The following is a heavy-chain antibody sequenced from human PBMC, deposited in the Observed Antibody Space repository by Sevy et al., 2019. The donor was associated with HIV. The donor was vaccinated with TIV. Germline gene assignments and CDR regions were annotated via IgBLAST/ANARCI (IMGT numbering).Heavy chain of an antibody. CDR3: TRPYGSGSWEAFDI. D-gene: IGHD3-10*01. J-gene: IGHJ3*02. CDR1: GFTFSTYT. Sequence: RGYLRLSCAASGFTFSTYTMNWVRQAPGKGLEGVSSISSSSNYIYYADSLKGRFTISRDNAKNSVYLQINSLRAEDTAVYYCTRPYGSGSWEAFDIWGQGTMVSVSS. CDR2: ISSSSNYI. V-gene: IGHV3-21*01.